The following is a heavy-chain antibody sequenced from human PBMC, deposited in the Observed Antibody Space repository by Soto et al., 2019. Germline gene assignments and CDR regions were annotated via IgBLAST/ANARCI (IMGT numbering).Heavy chain of an antibody. CDR3: ATGGENCSGVSCHAGYAFDI. V-gene: IGHV1-69*02. D-gene: IGHD2-15*01. CDR1: GGTFSSYT. CDR2: IIPILGIA. J-gene: IGHJ3*02. Sequence: SVKVSCKASGGTFSSYTISWVRHAPGQGLEWMGRIIPILGIANYAQKFQGRVTITADKSTSTAYMELSSLRSEDTAVYYCATGGENCSGVSCHAGYAFDIWGQGTMVTVSS.